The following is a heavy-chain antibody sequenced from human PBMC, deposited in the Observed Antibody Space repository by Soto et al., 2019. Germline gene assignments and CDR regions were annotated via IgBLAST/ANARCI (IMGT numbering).Heavy chain of an antibody. J-gene: IGHJ6*02. Sequence: GGSLRLSCAVSGFSFSSYGMEWVRLAPGKGLEWVAATTYDGGIKHYVDSVKGRFTISRDNSKNTLYLQMNSLRVEDTATYYCAGALENPYFYYGLNVWDQGTTVTVSS. CDR2: TTYDGGIK. V-gene: IGHV3-30*03. CDR3: AGALENPYFYYGLNV. D-gene: IGHD1-1*01. CDR1: GFSFSSYG.